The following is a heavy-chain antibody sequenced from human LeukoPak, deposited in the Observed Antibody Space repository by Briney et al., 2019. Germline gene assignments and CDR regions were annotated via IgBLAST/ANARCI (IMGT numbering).Heavy chain of an antibody. CDR3: ARVRYNDYVWGSYRSPLDY. V-gene: IGHV1-2*02. D-gene: IGHD3-16*02. CDR2: INPNSGDT. Sequence: ASVKVSCKASGYTFTGYYIHWVRQAPGQGLEWMGWINPNSGDTNYAQKLQGRVTMTTDTSTSTAYMELRSLRSDDTAVYYCARVRYNDYVWGSYRSPLDYWGQGTLVTVSS. J-gene: IGHJ4*02. CDR1: GYTFTGYY.